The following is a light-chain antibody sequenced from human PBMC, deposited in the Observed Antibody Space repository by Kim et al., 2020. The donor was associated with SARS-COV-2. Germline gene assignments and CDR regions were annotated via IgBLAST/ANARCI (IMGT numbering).Light chain of an antibody. V-gene: IGKV3-15*01. J-gene: IGKJ5*01. CDR2: DAS. CDR3: QQYGNWPPIT. CDR1: QSSNRN. Sequence: SPGEGAPLSCRASQSSNRNLAWYQHKRGQAPRLLIYDASTRATDIPVRFRGSGSGTEFTLTISSLQSEDFAVYYCQQYGNWPPITFGQGTRLEIK.